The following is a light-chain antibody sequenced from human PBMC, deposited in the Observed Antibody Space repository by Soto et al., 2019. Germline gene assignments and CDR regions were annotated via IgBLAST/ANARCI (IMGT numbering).Light chain of an antibody. CDR1: QSVRSN. CDR2: GIS. Sequence: EIVMTQSPATLSVSPGERATLSCRASQSVRSNLAWYQQKPGQVPRLLIYGISTRATGVPGRFTGSGSGTEFTLTISNLQPEDFAVYYCQQFDNWPLTFGGGTKVEIK. CDR3: QQFDNWPLT. J-gene: IGKJ4*01. V-gene: IGKV3-15*01.